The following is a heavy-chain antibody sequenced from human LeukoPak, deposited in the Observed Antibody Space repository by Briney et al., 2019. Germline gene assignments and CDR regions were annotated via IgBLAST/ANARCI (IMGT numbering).Heavy chain of an antibody. Sequence: SETLSLTCTVSGGSISRTNYYWGWIRQPPGKGLEWIGSIYYSGSTYYNPSLKSRVTISVDTSKNQFSLKLSSVTAADTAVYYCARRGPAYDGNDFDYWGQGILVTVSS. CDR2: IYYSGST. CDR3: ARRGPAYDGNDFDY. D-gene: IGHD4-23*01. V-gene: IGHV4-39*01. CDR1: GGSISRTNYY. J-gene: IGHJ4*02.